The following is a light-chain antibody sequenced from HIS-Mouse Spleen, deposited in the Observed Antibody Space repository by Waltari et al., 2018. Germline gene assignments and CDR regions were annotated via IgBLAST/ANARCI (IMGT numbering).Light chain of an antibody. J-gene: IGLJ2*01. CDR1: SSDVGSYNL. CDR2: EGS. V-gene: IGLV2-23*03. Sequence: QSALTQPASVSGSPGQSITISCTGTSSDVGSYNLVSWYQQHPGKAPKLMIYEGSKRPSGVYNRVSGSKCGNTASLTISGLQAEDEADYYCCSYAGSSTFEVFGGGTKLTVL. CDR3: CSYAGSSTFEV.